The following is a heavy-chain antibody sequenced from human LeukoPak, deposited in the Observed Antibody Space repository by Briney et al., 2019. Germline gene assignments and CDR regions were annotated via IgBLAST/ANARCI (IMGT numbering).Heavy chain of an antibody. CDR2: ISSDGRIT. V-gene: IGHV3-64*01. J-gene: IGHJ5*02. CDR1: GYTFSSYA. Sequence: GGSLGLSREGSGYTFSSYAMHWVRQAPGKGLEYVAAISSDGRITYYANFVKGRFTISRDNSKNTLYLQMGSLRTEDMAVYYCARVSGWYWFDQWGQGTLVTVSS. CDR3: ARVSGWYWFDQ. D-gene: IGHD6-19*01.